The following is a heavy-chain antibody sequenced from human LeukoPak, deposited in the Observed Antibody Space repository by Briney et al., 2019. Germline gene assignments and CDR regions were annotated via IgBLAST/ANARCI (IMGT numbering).Heavy chain of an antibody. D-gene: IGHD5-18*01. V-gene: IGHV5-51*01. J-gene: IGHJ4*02. CDR3: ARRGEAMDPFDY. CDR2: IYPGDSDT. CDR1: GYSFTSYW. Sequence: GESLKISCKDSGYSFTSYWIGWVRRMPGKGLEWMGIIYPGDSDTRYSPSFQGQVTISADKSINTAYLQWSSLKASDTAIYYCARRGEAMDPFDYWGQGTLVTVSP.